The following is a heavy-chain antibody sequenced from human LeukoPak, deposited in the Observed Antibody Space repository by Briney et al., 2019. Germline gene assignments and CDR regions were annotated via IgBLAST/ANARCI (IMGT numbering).Heavy chain of an antibody. D-gene: IGHD3-10*01. J-gene: IGHJ4*02. CDR1: GFTVSSDL. CDR3: ARGGSMVRGVL. Sequence: GGSLRLSCAVSGFTVSSDLMNWARQAPGMGLEWVSSMNSGGDTYYADSVKGRFIISRDKSRNTLYLQMNSLRVDDTAVYYCARGGSMVRGVLWGQGTLVTVSS. V-gene: IGHV3-53*01. CDR2: MNSGGDT.